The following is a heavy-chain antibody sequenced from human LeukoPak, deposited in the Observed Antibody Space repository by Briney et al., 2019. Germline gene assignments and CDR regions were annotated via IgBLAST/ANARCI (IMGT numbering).Heavy chain of an antibody. CDR1: GGSFSGYY. J-gene: IGHJ3*02. V-gene: IGHV4-34*01. CDR2: INHSGST. CDR3: ARPELSSGGAFDI. D-gene: IGHD1-26*01. Sequence: SETLSLTCAVYGGSFSGYYWSWIRQPPGKGLEWIGEINHSGSTNYNPSLKSRVTISVDTSKNQFSLKLSPVTAADTAVYYCARPELSSGGAFDIWGQGTMVTVSS.